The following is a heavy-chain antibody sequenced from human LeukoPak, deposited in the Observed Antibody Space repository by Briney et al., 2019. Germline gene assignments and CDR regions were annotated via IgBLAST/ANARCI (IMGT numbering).Heavy chain of an antibody. CDR1: GYTFTSYY. Sequence: ASVKVSCKASGYTFTSYYMHWARQAPGQGLEWMGIINPSGGSTSYAQKFQGRVTMTRDTSTSTVYMELSSLRSEDTAVYYCARITMTGGFDYWGQGTLVTVSS. J-gene: IGHJ4*02. CDR2: INPSGGST. V-gene: IGHV1-46*01. CDR3: ARITMTGGFDY. D-gene: IGHD3-22*01.